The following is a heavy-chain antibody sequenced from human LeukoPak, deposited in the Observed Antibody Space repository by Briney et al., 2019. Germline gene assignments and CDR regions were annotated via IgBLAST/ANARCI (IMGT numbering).Heavy chain of an antibody. CDR2: ISGSGGST. CDR3: ASRSEYYYDSSGYSVDYYYGMDV. J-gene: IGHJ6*02. D-gene: IGHD3-22*01. Sequence: GGSLRLSCAASGFTFTSAWMSWVRQAPGKGLEWVSAISGSGGSTYYADSVKGRFTISRDNSKNTLYLQMNSLRAEDTAVYYCASRSEYYYDSSGYSVDYYYGMDVWGQGTTVTVSS. CDR1: GFTFTSAW. V-gene: IGHV3-23*01.